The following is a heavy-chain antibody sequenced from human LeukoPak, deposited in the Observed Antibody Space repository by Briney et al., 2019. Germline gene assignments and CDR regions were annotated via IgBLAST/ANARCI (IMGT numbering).Heavy chain of an antibody. J-gene: IGHJ4*02. D-gene: IGHD1-26*01. V-gene: IGHV3-73*01. CDR1: GFSFSGFA. Sequence: GGSLRLSCAASGFSFSGFAIHWVPQTSGKGLEWVGRIRSEASNFATAYGASLKGRFTVSRDDSKNTAYLQMNSLKTEDTAVYYCTRPGSGSYYFDYWGQGTLVTVSS. CDR3: TRPGSGSYYFDY. CDR2: IRSEASNFAT.